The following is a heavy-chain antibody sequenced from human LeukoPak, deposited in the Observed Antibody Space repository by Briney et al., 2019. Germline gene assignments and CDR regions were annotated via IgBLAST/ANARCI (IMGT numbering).Heavy chain of an antibody. CDR3: ARDLLSAYGSGSYSV. D-gene: IGHD3-10*01. J-gene: IGHJ4*02. CDR2: INPNSGGT. V-gene: IGHV1-2*02. Sequence: ASVKVSCKASGYTFTSYAMNWVRQAPGQGLEWMGWINPNSGGTNYAQKFQGRVTMTRDTSISTAYMELSRLRSDDTAVYYCARDLLSAYGSGSYSVWGQGTLVTVSS. CDR1: GYTFTSYA.